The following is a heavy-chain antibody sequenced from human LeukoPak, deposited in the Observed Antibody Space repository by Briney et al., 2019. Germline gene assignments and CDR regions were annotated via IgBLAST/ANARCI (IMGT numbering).Heavy chain of an antibody. CDR2: INTDGSIT. Sequence: PGGSLRLSCAASGFTFSDYWIHWVRQAPGKGLVWVSRINTDGSITNYADSVKGRFSISRDNAKNTLNLQMSSLRAEDTAVYYCARDRGPRTGFMVREAYDYWGQGTLVTVSS. D-gene: IGHD3-10*01. J-gene: IGHJ4*02. CDR1: GFTFSDYW. CDR3: ARDRGPRTGFMVREAYDY. V-gene: IGHV3-74*01.